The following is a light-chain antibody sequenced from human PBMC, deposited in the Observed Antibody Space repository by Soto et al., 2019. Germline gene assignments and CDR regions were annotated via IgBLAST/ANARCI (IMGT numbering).Light chain of an antibody. V-gene: IGLV2-14*03. Sequence: QSVLTQPASVSGSPGQSIAISFTGSSSAVGGYQYVSWYQQHPGKAPKLMIYDVSHRPSGVSDRFSGSKSGNTASLTISGLQSEDEADYYCSSFTTSNSYVFGTGTKVTVL. CDR3: SSFTTSNSYV. CDR1: SSAVGGYQY. CDR2: DVS. J-gene: IGLJ1*01.